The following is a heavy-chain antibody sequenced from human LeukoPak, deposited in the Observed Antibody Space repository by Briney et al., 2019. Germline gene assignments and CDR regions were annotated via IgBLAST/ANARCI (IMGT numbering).Heavy chain of an antibody. V-gene: IGHV3-48*03. CDR3: AVLGITMIGGV. CDR2: ISSSGSTI. CDR1: GFTFSSYE. J-gene: IGHJ6*04. Sequence: GGSLRLSCAASGFTFSSYEMNWVRQAPGKGLEWVSYISSSGSTIYYADSVKGRFTISRDNAKNSLYLQMNSLRAEDTAVYYCAVLGITMIGGVWGKGTTVAISS. D-gene: IGHD3-10*02.